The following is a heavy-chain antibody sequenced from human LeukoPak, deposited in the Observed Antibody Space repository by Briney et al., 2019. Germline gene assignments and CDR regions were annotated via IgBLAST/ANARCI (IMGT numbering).Heavy chain of an antibody. J-gene: IGHJ4*02. V-gene: IGHV3-23*01. Sequence: GGSLRLSCEASGFTFTSHWMSWVRQAPGKGLEWVSAISGSGGSTYYADSVKGRFTISRDNSKNTLYLQMNSLRAEDTAVYYCAKDPYDSSGYYVDYWGQGTLVTVSS. CDR1: GFTFTSHW. D-gene: IGHD3-22*01. CDR2: ISGSGGST. CDR3: AKDPYDSSGYYVDY.